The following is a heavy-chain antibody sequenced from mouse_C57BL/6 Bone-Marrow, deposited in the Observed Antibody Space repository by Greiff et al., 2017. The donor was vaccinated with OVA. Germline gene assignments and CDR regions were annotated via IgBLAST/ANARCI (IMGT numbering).Heavy chain of an antibody. D-gene: IGHD1-1*01. CDR3: TRWRYYYGSSYLEGPYYFDY. CDR1: GYTFTSYW. J-gene: IGHJ2*01. CDR2: IYPGNSDT. Sequence: VQLQQSGTVLARPGASVKMSCKTSGYTFTSYWMHWVKQRPGQGLEWIGAIYPGNSDTSYNQKFKGKAKLTAVTSASTAYMELSSLTNEDSAVYYCTRWRYYYGSSYLEGPYYFDYWGQGTTLTVSS. V-gene: IGHV1-5*01.